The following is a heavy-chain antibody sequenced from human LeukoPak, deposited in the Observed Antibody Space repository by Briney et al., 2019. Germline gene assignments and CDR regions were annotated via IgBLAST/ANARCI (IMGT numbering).Heavy chain of an antibody. CDR3: ARDRAAGTGYYYGMDV. D-gene: IGHD6-13*01. CDR1: GGTFGSYA. V-gene: IGHV1-69*04. CDR2: IIPILGIA. Sequence: ASVKVSCKASGGTFGSYAISWVRQAPGQGLEWMGRIIPILGIANYAQKFQGRVTITADKSTSTAYMELSSLRSEDTTVYYCARDRAAGTGYYYGMDVWGQGTTVTVSS. J-gene: IGHJ6*02.